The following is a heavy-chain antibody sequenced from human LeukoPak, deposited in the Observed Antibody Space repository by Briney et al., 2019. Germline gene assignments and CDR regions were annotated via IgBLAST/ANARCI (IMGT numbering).Heavy chain of an antibody. J-gene: IGHJ4*02. D-gene: IGHD6-19*01. Sequence: ASVKVSCKVSGYTLTELSMHWVRQAPGKGLEWMGGFDPEDGETIYAQKFQGRVTMTEDTSTDTAYMELSSLRSEDTAVYYCATVQIGGGWTYFDYWGQGTLVTVSS. CDR3: ATVQIGGGWTYFDY. CDR1: GYTLTELS. CDR2: FDPEDGET. V-gene: IGHV1-24*01.